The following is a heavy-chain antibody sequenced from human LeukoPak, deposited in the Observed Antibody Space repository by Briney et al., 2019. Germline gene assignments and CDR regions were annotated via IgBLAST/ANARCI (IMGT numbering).Heavy chain of an antibody. CDR2: IRSKAYGGTT. CDR1: GFTFGDYA. CDR3: TRELYYYYGMDV. Sequence: PGGSLRLSCTASGFTFGDYAMSWVRQAPGKGLEWVGFIRSKAYGGTTEYAASVKGRFTISRDDSKSIAYLQMNSLKTEDTAVYYCTRELYYYYGMDVWGQGTTVTVSS. V-gene: IGHV3-49*04. J-gene: IGHJ6*02.